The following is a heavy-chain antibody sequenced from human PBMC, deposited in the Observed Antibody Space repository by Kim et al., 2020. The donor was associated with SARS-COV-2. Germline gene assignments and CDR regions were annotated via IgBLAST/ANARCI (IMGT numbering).Heavy chain of an antibody. D-gene: IGHD3-10*01. CDR3: AKNHGRGVGELLSLPRYYYSSGLDV. Sequence: SVKVSCKASGGTISSYVISWVRQAPGQGLEWMGGIIPIFGTANYAQKFQGRVTLTADESTSTAYMELSSLRSEDTAVYYCAKNHGRGVGELLSLPRYYYSSGLDVWGQGTTVTVSS. CDR1: GGTISSYV. V-gene: IGHV1-69*13. CDR2: IIPIFGTA. J-gene: IGHJ6*02.